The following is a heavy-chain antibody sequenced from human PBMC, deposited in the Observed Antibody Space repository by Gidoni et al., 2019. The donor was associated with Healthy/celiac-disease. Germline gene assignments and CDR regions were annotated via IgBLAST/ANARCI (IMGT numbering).Heavy chain of an antibody. Sequence: EVQLLESGGGLVQPGGCLRISCAASGLTFSSYAMNWVRQAPGKGLGWVSAISGSGGSTYYADSVKGRFTISRDNPKNTLYLQMNSLRAEDTAVYYCAKNSSGWYYFDYWGQGTLVTVSS. CDR3: AKNSSGWYYFDY. V-gene: IGHV3-23*01. CDR2: ISGSGGST. D-gene: IGHD6-19*01. J-gene: IGHJ4*02. CDR1: GLTFSSYA.